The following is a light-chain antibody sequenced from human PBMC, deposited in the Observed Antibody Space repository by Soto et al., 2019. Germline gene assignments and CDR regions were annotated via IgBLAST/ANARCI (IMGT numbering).Light chain of an antibody. CDR3: QQYKSHSRT. CDR2: KAS. CDR1: QTISSW. V-gene: IGKV1-5*03. J-gene: IGKJ1*01. Sequence: IQMTQSPSTRSGSLGDRVTITCRASQTISSWLAWYQQKQGKAPKLLINKASSLESGVPSRFSGSGSGTEGTITISSLKKDDGSTYYCQQYKSHSRTFGQGTKVDIK.